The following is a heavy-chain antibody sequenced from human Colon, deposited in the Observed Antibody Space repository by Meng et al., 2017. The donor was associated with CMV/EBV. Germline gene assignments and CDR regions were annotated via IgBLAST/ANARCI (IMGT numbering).Heavy chain of an antibody. CDR3: ARDTKWFNWFDP. CDR1: GGSISRDDYY. V-gene: IGHV4-39*07. J-gene: IGHJ5*02. CDR2: IYYNGYA. Sequence: GSLRLSCTVSGGSISRDDYYWGWIRQPPGKGLEWIGSIYYNGYASFNPSLKSRVNISVDTSKNQFSLKLNSLTAADTAVYYCARDTKWFNWFDPWGQGTLVTVSS. D-gene: IGHD3-22*01.